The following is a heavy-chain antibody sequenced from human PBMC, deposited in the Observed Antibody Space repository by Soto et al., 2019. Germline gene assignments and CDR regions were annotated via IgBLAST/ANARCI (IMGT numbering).Heavy chain of an antibody. V-gene: IGHV3-66*01. CDR2: IYSDGDT. CDR3: ARDLGLGGTHYNFDY. D-gene: IGHD1-26*01. CDR1: GFSVRSNY. J-gene: IGHJ4*02. Sequence: XXSLRLSCAASGFSVRSNYMRWVLQAPGKGLEWVSVIYSDGDTYYGDSVRGRFTISRDNSKNTLYLQMNSLRAEDTAMYYCARDLGLGGTHYNFDYWGQGTLVTVSS.